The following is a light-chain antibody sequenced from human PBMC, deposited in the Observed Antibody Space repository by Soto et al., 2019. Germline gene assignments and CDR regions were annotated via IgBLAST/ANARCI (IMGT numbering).Light chain of an antibody. CDR2: GAS. J-gene: IGKJ1*01. Sequence: EIVMTQSPATLSVSPGERATLSCRASQSVSSFFAGYQQKPGQAPRLLIYGASNRATGITDRFSGSGSGTDFTLTISRLEPEDFAVYYCQQYVSSVTFGQGTKVEIK. CDR3: QQYVSSVT. V-gene: IGKV3-20*01. CDR1: QSVSSF.